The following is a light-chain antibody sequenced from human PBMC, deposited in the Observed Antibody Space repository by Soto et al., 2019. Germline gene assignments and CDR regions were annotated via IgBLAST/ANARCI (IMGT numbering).Light chain of an antibody. J-gene: IGLJ1*01. V-gene: IGLV1-36*01. CDR3: AAWDDSLNGYV. CDR1: SSNIGNNA. Sequence: QSVLTQPPSVSEAPRQRVTISCSGSSSNIGNNAVNWYQQLPGKAPKLLIYYDVLLPSGVSDRFSGSKSATSASLAIGGLQSEDEADYYCAAWDDSLNGYVFGTGTKVTVL. CDR2: YDV.